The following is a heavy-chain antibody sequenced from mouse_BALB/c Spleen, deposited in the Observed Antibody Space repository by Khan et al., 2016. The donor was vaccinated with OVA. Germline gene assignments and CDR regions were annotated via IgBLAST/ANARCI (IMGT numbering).Heavy chain of an antibody. V-gene: IGHV1-5*01. Sequence: EVQLQESGTVLARPGASVKMSCKASGYSFTSYLIHWVKQMPGQGLEWIGDFYPGNGDTTYNQKFKDKAKLTAETSANPANMELSSLTNEDSAVYYCARGGYSSFAYWGQGTLVTVSA. CDR1: GYSFTSYL. CDR2: FYPGNGDT. J-gene: IGHJ3*01. D-gene: IGHD1-3*01. CDR3: ARGGYSSFAY.